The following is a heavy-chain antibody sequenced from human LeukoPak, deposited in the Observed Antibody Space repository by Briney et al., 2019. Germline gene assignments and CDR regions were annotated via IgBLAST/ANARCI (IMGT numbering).Heavy chain of an antibody. V-gene: IGHV3-53*01. CDR2: IYSGGST. D-gene: IGHD2-15*01. CDR1: TLSATTNY. Sequence: GGSPRHSLAPDTLSATTNYISCDRQAPGKGLEWVSVIYSGGSTYYADSVKGRFTISRDSSKNTLYLQMIRLRAKDTDVYYCERDKFASGLFDYWGQGTQVTVSS. CDR3: ERDKFASGLFDY. J-gene: IGHJ4*02.